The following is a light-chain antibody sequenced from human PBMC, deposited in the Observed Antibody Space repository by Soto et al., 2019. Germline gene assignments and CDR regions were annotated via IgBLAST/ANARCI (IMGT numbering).Light chain of an antibody. CDR2: GAS. CDR3: QQYNTWPPAWT. CDR1: QGVTSNY. J-gene: IGKJ1*01. Sequence: EIVLTQSPGTLSLSPGERATLSCRASQGVTSNYLAWYQQKPGQAPRLLIYGASSRATGIPDRFSGSGSETEFTLTISSLQSDDFAVYYCQQYNTWPPAWTFGQGTKVDIK. V-gene: IGKV3-20*01.